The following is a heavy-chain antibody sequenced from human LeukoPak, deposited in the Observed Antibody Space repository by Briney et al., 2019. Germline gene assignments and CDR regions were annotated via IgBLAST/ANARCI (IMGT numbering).Heavy chain of an antibody. J-gene: IGHJ6*02. Sequence: SETLSLTCTVSGGSISSYYWSWIRQPPGRGLEWNGYIYNSGSTNYNPSLNSRVTISVDTSKNQFSLKLSSVTAADTAVYYCARQMYLGGMDVWGQGATVTVSS. CDR1: GGSISSYY. CDR2: IYNSGST. D-gene: IGHD2-8*01. V-gene: IGHV4-59*08. CDR3: ARQMYLGGMDV.